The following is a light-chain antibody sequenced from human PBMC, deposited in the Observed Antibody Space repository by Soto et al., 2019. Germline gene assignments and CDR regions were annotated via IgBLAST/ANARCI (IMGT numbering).Light chain of an antibody. CDR2: DVS. CDR3: TSYASGSAYV. Sequence: QSALTQPPSVSGSPGQSVAISCTGTSSDVGGYNRVSWYQQAPGKAPKLLIYDVSNRPSGGSTRFSGSKSGNTASLTISGLQAEEEADYYCTSYASGSAYVFGPGTKLTVL. J-gene: IGLJ1*01. CDR1: SSDVGGYNR. V-gene: IGLV2-18*02.